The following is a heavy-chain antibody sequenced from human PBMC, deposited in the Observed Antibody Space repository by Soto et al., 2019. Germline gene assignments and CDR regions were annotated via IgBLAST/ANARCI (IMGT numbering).Heavy chain of an antibody. CDR1: GGTFSTFA. CDR3: ARVSGSSSNWFDP. Sequence: QVQLVQSGAEVKKPGSSVKVSCKASGGTFSTFAISWVRQAPGQGPEWMGGIIPIFGTTNYAQKFQGRVTITVDESTSTAYMELSSLRSEDTAIYYCARVSGSSSNWFDPWGQGTLVTVSS. J-gene: IGHJ5*02. V-gene: IGHV1-69*12. CDR2: IIPIFGTT. D-gene: IGHD6-6*01.